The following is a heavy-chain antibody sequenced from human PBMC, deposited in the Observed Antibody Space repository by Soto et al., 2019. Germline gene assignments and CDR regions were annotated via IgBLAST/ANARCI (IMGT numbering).Heavy chain of an antibody. CDR1: GFTLSNYA. CDR2: VSDSGGFT. D-gene: IGHD4-17*01. CDR3: AKALGTTVTAGFDS. Sequence: EVQLLESGGGLVQPGGSLRLSCAASGFTLSNYAINWVRQAPGKGLEWVSGVSDSGGFTYYADSVKGRFTISRDNSMNTLYLQMNSLRAEDTAVYYCAKALGTTVTAGFDSWGQGTLVTVSS. V-gene: IGHV3-23*01. J-gene: IGHJ4*02.